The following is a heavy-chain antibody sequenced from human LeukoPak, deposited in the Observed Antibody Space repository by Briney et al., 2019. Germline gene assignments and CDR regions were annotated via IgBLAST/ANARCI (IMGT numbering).Heavy chain of an antibody. Sequence: ASVKVSCKASGYTFTGYYMHWVRQAPGQGLEWMGWINPNSGGTNYAQKFQGRVTMTRDTSISTAYMELSRLRSDDTAVYYCARVKYSSGGSFDHWGQGTLVTVSS. D-gene: IGHD6-25*01. CDR3: ARVKYSSGGSFDH. CDR2: INPNSGGT. CDR1: GYTFTGYY. J-gene: IGHJ4*02. V-gene: IGHV1-2*02.